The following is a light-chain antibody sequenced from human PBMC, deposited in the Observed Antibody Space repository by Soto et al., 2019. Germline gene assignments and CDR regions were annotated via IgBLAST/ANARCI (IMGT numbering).Light chain of an antibody. CDR3: QSYDTSLSALYV. Sequence: QSVLTQPPSVSGALGQRVTISCTGSNSNIGAGYDVHWYQLLPGTAPKLLIYGNSNRPSGVPDRFSGSKSGTSASLAITGLQAEDEADYYCQSYDTSLSALYVFGTGTKVTVL. CDR1: NSNIGAGYD. J-gene: IGLJ1*01. V-gene: IGLV1-40*01. CDR2: GNS.